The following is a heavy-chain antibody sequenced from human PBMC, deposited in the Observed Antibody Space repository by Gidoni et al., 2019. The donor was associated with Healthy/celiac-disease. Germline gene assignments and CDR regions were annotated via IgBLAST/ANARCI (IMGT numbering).Heavy chain of an antibody. V-gene: IGHV3-30*18. Sequence: QVQLVESGGGVVQPGRSLRLSCAASGFTFSSYGMHWVRQAPGKGLEWVAVISYDGSNKYYADSVKGRFTISRDNSKNTLYLQMNSLRAEDTAVYYCAKESSTIFGVAHYGMDVWGQGTTVTVSS. CDR1: GFTFSSYG. CDR2: ISYDGSNK. D-gene: IGHD3-3*01. J-gene: IGHJ6*02. CDR3: AKESSTIFGVAHYGMDV.